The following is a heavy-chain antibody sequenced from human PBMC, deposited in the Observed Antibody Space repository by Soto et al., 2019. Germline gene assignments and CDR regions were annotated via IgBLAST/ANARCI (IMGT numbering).Heavy chain of an antibody. CDR2: IYYSGST. D-gene: IGHD3-10*01. Sequence: SETLSLTWGVSGASSSPGTCWNWVRQHPGKGLEWIGHIYYSGSTYYNPSLKSRVTISVDTSRNQFSLIVNSVTAADTAVYSCATGVYP. CDR3: ATGVYP. V-gene: IGHV4-4*02. CDR1: GASSSPGTC. J-gene: IGHJ5*02.